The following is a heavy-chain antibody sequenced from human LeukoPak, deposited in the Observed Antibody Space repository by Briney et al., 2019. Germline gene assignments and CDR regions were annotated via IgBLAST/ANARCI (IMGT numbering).Heavy chain of an antibody. V-gene: IGHV3-30*02. D-gene: IGHD1-26*01. CDR1: GFTFSSYG. CDR3: AKDPARWERHYYYMDV. CDR2: IRYDGSNK. J-gene: IGHJ6*03. Sequence: TGGSLRLSCAASGFTFSSYGMHWVRQAPGRGLEWVAFIRYDGSNKYYADSVKGRFTISRDNSKNTLYLQMNSLRAEDTAVYYCAKDPARWERHYYYMDVWGKGTTVTVSS.